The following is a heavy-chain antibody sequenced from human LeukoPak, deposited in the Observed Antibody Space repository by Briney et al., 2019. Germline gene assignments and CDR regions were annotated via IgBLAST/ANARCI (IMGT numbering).Heavy chain of an antibody. D-gene: IGHD6-6*01. CDR1: GDSVSSNSAA. CDR3: ARVSSSWSPSLSVTHYFDP. CDR2: TYYRSKWYN. J-gene: IGHJ4*02. Sequence: SQTLSLTCAISGDSVSSNSAAWNWIRQSPSRGLEWLGRTYYRSKWYNDFAVSVKSRIAINPDTSKNQFSLQLTSVTPEDTAVYCCARVSSSWSPSLSVTHYFDPWGQGALVTVSS. V-gene: IGHV6-1*01.